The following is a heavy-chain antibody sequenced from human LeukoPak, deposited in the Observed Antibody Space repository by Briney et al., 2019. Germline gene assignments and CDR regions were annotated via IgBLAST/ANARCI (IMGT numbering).Heavy chain of an antibody. D-gene: IGHD5-12*01. J-gene: IGHJ4*02. CDR1: GFTFSSYA. Sequence: PGGSLRLSCAASGFTFSSYAMNWVRQAPGKGLEWVSAISGSSGSTYYADSVRGRFTISRDNSKNTLYLQMNSLRVEDTAVYYCAKSGRGYDPDYWGQGTLVTVSS. CDR3: AKSGRGYDPDY. V-gene: IGHV3-23*01. CDR2: ISGSSGST.